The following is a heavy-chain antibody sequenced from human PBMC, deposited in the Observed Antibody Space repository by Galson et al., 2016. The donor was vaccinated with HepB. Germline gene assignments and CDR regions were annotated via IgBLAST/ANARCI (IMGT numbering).Heavy chain of an antibody. CDR1: GFTFSSYW. CDR2: IDVDGSSK. J-gene: IGHJ3*02. Sequence: SLRLSCAVSGFTFSSYWMHWVRQVPGKGLVWVSRIDVDGSSKRYADSVKGRFTISRDNARNTVYLQMNSLRAEDTALYYCGRVRRGQDAFDIWGQGTMVTVSS. CDR3: GRVRRGQDAFDI. V-gene: IGHV3-74*01.